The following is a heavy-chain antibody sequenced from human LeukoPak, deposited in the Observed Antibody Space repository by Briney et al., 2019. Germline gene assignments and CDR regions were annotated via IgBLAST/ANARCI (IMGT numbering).Heavy chain of an antibody. CDR2: IYWDDDK. CDR1: GFSLTTSGVG. D-gene: IGHD3-9*01. J-gene: IGHJ4*02. V-gene: IGHV2-5*02. CDR3: AHSPSHYDILTGYYLFDY. Sequence: SGPTLVKPTQTLTLTCTFSGFSLTTSGVGVGWIRQPPGKALEWLALIYWDDDKRYSPSLKSRLTITKDTSKNQVVLTMTKMDPVDTATYYCAHSPSHYDILTGYYLFDYWGQGTLVTVPS.